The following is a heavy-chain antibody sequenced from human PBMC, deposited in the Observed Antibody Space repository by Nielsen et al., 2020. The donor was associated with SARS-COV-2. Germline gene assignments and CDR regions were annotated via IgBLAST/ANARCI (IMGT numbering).Heavy chain of an antibody. D-gene: IGHD6-19*01. V-gene: IGHV3-48*01. CDR3: ARDRGVSSGWPPYFQH. CDR1: GFTFSSYS. Sequence: GGSLRLSCAASGFTFSSYSMNWVRQAPGKGLEWVSYISSSSSTIYYADSVKGRFTISRDNAKNSLYLQMNSLRAEDTAVYYCARDRGVSSGWPPYFQHWGQGTLVTVSS. CDR2: ISSSSSTI. J-gene: IGHJ1*01.